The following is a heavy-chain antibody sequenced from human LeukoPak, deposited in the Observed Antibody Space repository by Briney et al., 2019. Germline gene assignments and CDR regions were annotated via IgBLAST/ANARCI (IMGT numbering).Heavy chain of an antibody. CDR3: ARDPGVQAVPAFDY. CDR2: INPNSGGT. CDR1: GYTFTGYY. J-gene: IGHJ4*02. Sequence: GASVKVSCKASGYTFTGYYMHWVRQAPGQGLEWMGWINPNSGGTNYAQKFQGRVTMTRDTSISTAYMELSRLRSDDTAVYYCARDPGVQAVPAFDYWGQGTLVTVSS. D-gene: IGHD2-2*01. V-gene: IGHV1-2*02.